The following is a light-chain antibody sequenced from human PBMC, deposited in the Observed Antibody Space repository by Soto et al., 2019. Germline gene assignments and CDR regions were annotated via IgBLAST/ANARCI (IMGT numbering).Light chain of an antibody. V-gene: IGLV1-40*01. Sequence: QSVLTQPPSVSGAPGQRVTISCTGSSSNIGSGYDVHWYQQLPGTAPKLLIYGNTNRPSGVPDRFSVSKSGTSASLAITGLQAEDEADYYCQSYDSSLSDWVFGGGTKLTVL. CDR3: QSYDSSLSDWV. J-gene: IGLJ3*02. CDR2: GNT. CDR1: SSNIGSGYD.